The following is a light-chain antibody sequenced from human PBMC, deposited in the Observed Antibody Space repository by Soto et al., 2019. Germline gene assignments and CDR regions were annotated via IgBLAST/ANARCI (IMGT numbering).Light chain of an antibody. CDR3: SSHSSSNTLVV. Sequence: QSALTQPASVSGSHGQSITISCTGTSSDVGGYKFVSWYQQHPGKVPKLLIYEVASRPSGVSNRFSGSKSGNTASLTIAGLRAEDEGDYYCSSHSSSNTLVVFGGGTKLTVL. J-gene: IGLJ3*02. V-gene: IGLV2-14*01. CDR1: SSDVGGYKF. CDR2: EVA.